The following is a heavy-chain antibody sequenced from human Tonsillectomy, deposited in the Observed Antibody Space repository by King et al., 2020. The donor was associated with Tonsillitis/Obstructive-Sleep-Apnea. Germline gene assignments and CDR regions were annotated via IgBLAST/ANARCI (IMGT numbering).Heavy chain of an antibody. J-gene: IGHJ6*03. V-gene: IGHV4-34*01. Sequence: VQLPQWGAGLLKPSETLSLTCAVYGGSFSGYYWSWIRQPPGKGLEWIGEINHSGSTNYNPSLKSRVTISVDTSKNQFSLKLSSVTAADTAVYYCARGEVVVVPAARYYYYYMDAWGKGTTVTVSS. D-gene: IGHD2-2*01. CDR3: ARGEVVVVPAARYYYYYMDA. CDR2: INHSGST. CDR1: GGSFSGYY.